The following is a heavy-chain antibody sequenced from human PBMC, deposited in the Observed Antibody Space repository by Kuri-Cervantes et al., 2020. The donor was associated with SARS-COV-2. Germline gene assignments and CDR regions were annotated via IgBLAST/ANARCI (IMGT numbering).Heavy chain of an antibody. D-gene: IGHD2-21*01. CDR1: GFTFSSYA. CDR3: AKDFRDHI. CDR2: ISGSGGST. J-gene: IGHJ4*02. V-gene: IGHV3-23*01. Sequence: GESLKISCAASGFTFSSYAMHWVRQAPGKGLEWVSAISGSGGSTYYADSVKGRFTISRDNSKNTLYLQMNSLRAEDTAVYYCAKDFRDHIWGQGTLVTVSS.